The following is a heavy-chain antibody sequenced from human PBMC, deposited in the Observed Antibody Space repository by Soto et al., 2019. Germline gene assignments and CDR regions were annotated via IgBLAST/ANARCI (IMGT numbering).Heavy chain of an antibody. Sequence: EVQLVESGGGSVQPGRSLRLSCAASGFRFDDYGMHWVRPGPGKGLEWVSGISWNSGDIYYADSVKGRFTISRDNAKRSLYLQMNSLRTEDTALYYCAKDNDLDRDGPFDYWGKGIRVTVSS. CDR3: AKDNDLDRDGPFDY. CDR2: ISWNSGDI. D-gene: IGHD2-2*03. CDR1: GFRFDDYG. J-gene: IGHJ4*02. V-gene: IGHV3-9*01.